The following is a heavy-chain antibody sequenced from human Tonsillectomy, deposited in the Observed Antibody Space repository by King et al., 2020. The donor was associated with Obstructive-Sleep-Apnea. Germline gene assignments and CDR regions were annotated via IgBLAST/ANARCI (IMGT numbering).Heavy chain of an antibody. CDR1: GFTFSGSA. D-gene: IGHD4-17*01. CDR2: IRSKANSYAT. J-gene: IGHJ6*02. V-gene: IGHV3-73*01. CDR3: TRQYGDYVFYYYYGMDV. Sequence: VQLVESGGGLVQPGGSLKLSCAASGFTFSGSAMHWVRQASGKGLEWVGRIRSKANSYATAYAASVKGRFTISRDDSKNTAYLQMNSLKTEDTAVYYCTRQYGDYVFYYYYGMDVWGQGTTVTVSS.